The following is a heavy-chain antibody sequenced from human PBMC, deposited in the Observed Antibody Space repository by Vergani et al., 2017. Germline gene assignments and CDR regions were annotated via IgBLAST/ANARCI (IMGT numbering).Heavy chain of an antibody. CDR3: ARGDYGILTGYRY. V-gene: IGHV1-46*03. D-gene: IGHD3-9*01. Sequence: QVQVVQSGAEVKKSGASVKVSCKTSEYTFGNYNMHWVRQALGQGLEWMGIINPSGGHTNYAQKFQGRVTMTRDTSTSTVYMELSSLRSEDTAIYYCARGDYGILTGYRYWGQGTLVTVSA. J-gene: IGHJ4*02. CDR1: EYTFGNYN. CDR2: INPSGGHT.